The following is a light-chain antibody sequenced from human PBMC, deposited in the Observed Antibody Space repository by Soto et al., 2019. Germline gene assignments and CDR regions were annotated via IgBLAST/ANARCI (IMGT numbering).Light chain of an antibody. CDR1: SSNVGAGYD. V-gene: IGLV1-40*01. CDR3: QAYDSSMSRYV. CDR2: HST. J-gene: IGLJ1*01. Sequence: QSVLTQPPSVSGAPGQRVTISCTGDSSNVGAGYDVHWYQRLPRPAPKLVIHHSTNRASGVRERLSGSTSDTSASMAIHGLPGEGEADYYRQAYDSSMSRYVFGSGTKVTVL.